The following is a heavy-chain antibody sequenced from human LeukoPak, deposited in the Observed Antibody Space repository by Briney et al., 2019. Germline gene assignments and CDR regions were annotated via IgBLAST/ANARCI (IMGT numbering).Heavy chain of an antibody. Sequence: PSETLSLTCAVSGGSISSSNWWSWVRQPPGKGLEWIGEIYHSGSTNYNPSLKSRVTISVDKSKNQFSLKLSSVTAADTAVYYSARVQQWLVLGWFDPWGQGTLVTVSS. CDR2: IYHSGST. CDR1: GGSISSSNW. CDR3: ARVQQWLVLGWFDP. D-gene: IGHD6-19*01. V-gene: IGHV4-4*02. J-gene: IGHJ5*02.